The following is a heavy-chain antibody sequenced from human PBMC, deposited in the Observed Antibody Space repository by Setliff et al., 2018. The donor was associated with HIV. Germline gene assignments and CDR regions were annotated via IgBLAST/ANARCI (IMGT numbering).Heavy chain of an antibody. J-gene: IGHJ3*02. Sequence: ASVKVSCKASGYSFSNYGISWVRQAPGQGLEWMGWISGYNRNTEYAQKLQGRVTMTTETSTSTAYMELRSLRTDDTAVYYCARHDGLRSVHGAFDIWGQGTMVTVSS. CDR3: ARHDGLRSVHGAFDI. CDR2: ISGYNRNT. V-gene: IGHV1-18*01. CDR1: GYSFSNYG. D-gene: IGHD4-17*01.